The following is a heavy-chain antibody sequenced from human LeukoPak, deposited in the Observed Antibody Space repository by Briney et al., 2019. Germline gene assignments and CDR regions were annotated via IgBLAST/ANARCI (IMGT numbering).Heavy chain of an antibody. V-gene: IGHV3-30*02. CDR1: GFTFSSYG. CDR3: AKEGGDKFFSGTAGFDS. J-gene: IGHJ5*01. CDR2: IRYDGSNK. Sequence: HPGGSLRLSCAASGFTFSSYGMHWVRQAPGKGLEWVAFIRYDGSNKYYADSVKGRFTISRDNSKNTLYLQMNNLRVDDTAVYYCAKEGGDKFFSGTAGFDSWGQGTVVTVSS. D-gene: IGHD1-1*01.